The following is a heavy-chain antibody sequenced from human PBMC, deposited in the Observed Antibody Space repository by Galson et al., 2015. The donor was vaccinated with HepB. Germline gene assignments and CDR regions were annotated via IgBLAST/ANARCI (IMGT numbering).Heavy chain of an antibody. CDR2: IDWDDDK. D-gene: IGHD5-24*01. CDR3: AQTRGDGYNHGLYFDY. J-gene: IGHJ4*02. CDR1: GFSLSTSGMR. Sequence: PALVKPTQTLTLTCTFSGFSLSTSGMRVSWIRQPPGKALEWLARIDWDDDKFYSTSPKTRLTISKDTSKNQVVLTMTNMDPVDTATYYCAQTRGDGYNHGLYFDYWGQGTLVTVSS. V-gene: IGHV2-70*04.